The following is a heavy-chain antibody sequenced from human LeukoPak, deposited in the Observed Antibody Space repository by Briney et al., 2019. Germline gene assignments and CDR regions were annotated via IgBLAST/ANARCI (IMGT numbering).Heavy chain of an antibody. CDR1: GGSISTSSCY. D-gene: IGHD6-13*01. CDR2: IFYSGST. V-gene: IGHV4-39*01. Sequence: SETLSLTCTVSGGSISTSSCYWGWIRQPPGKGLEWIGSIFYSGSTDYNPSLKSRVTISVDTSKNQFSLKLSSVTAADTAVYYCARPGSSSWEYFQHWGQGTLVTVSS. CDR3: ARPGSSSWEYFQH. J-gene: IGHJ1*01.